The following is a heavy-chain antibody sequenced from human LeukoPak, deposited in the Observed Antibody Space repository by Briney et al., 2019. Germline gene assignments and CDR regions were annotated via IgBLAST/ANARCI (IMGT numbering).Heavy chain of an antibody. D-gene: IGHD5-24*01. CDR1: GPSISSYY. J-gene: IGHJ4*02. CDR3: ARESERWPFDY. V-gene: IGHV4-59*01. CDR2: IFHSGST. Sequence: SSETLSLTCTVSGPSISSYYWSWIRQPPGKGLEWIGYIFHSGSTNYNPSLKSRVTISVDTSKNQFSLKLSSVTAADTAVYYCARESERWPFDYWGQGTLVAVSS.